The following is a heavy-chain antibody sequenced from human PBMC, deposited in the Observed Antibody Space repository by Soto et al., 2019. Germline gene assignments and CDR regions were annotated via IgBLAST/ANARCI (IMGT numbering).Heavy chain of an antibody. V-gene: IGHV1-69*13. CDR3: ARDPRYYDSSGYYYGMDV. CDR1: GGTFSSYA. CDR2: IIPIFGTA. Sequence: SVKVSGKASGGTFSSYAISWVRQAPGQGLEWMGGIIPIFGTANYAQKFQGRVTITADESTSTAYMELSSLRSEDTAVYYCARDPRYYDSSGYYYGMDVWGQGTTVTVSS. J-gene: IGHJ6*02. D-gene: IGHD3-22*01.